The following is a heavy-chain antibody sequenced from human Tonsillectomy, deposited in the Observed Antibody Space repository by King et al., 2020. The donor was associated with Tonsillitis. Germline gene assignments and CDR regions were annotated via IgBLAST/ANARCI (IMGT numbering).Heavy chain of an antibody. CDR2: LSSSGERA. CDR3: AKDWDYGSGSYSFDY. V-gene: IGHV3-23*04. CDR1: GFTFSSYA. J-gene: IGHJ4*02. D-gene: IGHD3-10*01. Sequence: VQLVESGGGWVQPGGSRRLSCVASGFTFSSYAMSWVRQAPGKGLEWVSGLSSSGERAYYADSVKGRFTISRDNSKNTLYLQMNSLRGEDTAVYYCAKDWDYGSGSYSFDYWGQGTLVTVSS.